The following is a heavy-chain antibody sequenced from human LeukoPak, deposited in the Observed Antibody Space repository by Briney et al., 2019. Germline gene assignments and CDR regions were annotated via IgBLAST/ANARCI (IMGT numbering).Heavy chain of an antibody. V-gene: IGHV3-23*01. J-gene: IGHJ5*02. CDR2: ISGSGGST. D-gene: IGHD2-15*01. Sequence: GGSLRLSCAASGFTSSSYAMSWVRQAPGKGLEWVSAISGSGGSTYYADSVKGRFTISRDNSKNTLYLQMNSLRAEDTAVYYCAVVVAATGGVGWFDPWGQGTLVTVSS. CDR1: GFTSSSYA. CDR3: AVVVAATGGVGWFDP.